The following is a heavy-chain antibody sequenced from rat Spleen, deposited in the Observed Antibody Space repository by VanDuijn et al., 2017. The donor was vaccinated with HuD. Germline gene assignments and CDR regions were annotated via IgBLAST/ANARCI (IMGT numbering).Heavy chain of an antibody. D-gene: IGHD1-9*01. Sequence: EVQLVESGGGLVQPGRSLKLSCAASGFTFSNYVMAWVRQAPTKGLEWVASISTGDGNTYYRGSVKGRFTVSRDYADSTLYLQMDSLRSEDTATYYCARRHYGYTDYFDYWGQGVMVTVSS. CDR2: ISTGDGNT. V-gene: IGHV5S23*01. CDR1: GFTFSNYV. J-gene: IGHJ2*01. CDR3: ARRHYGYTDYFDY.